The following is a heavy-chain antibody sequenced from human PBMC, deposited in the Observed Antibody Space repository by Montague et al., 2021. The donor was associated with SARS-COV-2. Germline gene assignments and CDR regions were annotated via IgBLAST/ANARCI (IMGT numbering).Heavy chain of an antibody. D-gene: IGHD3-9*01. CDR3: ARDLKPPGDILTGYLPYYYYMDV. CDR1: GDSVSSNSAA. CDR2: TYYRSKWYN. Sequence: CAISGDSVSSNSAAWNWIRQSPSRGLEWLGRTYYRSKWYNDYAVSVKSRITINPDTSKNQFPLQLNSVTPEDTTVYYCARDLKPPGDILTGYLPYYYYMDVWGKGTTVTVSS. J-gene: IGHJ6*03. V-gene: IGHV6-1*01.